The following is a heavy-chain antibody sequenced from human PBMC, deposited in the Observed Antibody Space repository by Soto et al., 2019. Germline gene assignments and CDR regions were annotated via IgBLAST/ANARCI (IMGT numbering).Heavy chain of an antibody. Sequence: EVQLVESGGGLVKPGGSLRLSCAASGFTFSSYSMNWVRQAPGKGLEWVSSISSSSSYIYYADSVKGRFTISRDNAQNSLYLQMNSLRAEDTAVYYCARVPEGYSSSWYYGMDVWGQGTTVTVSS. J-gene: IGHJ6*02. CDR3: ARVPEGYSSSWYYGMDV. D-gene: IGHD6-13*01. CDR1: GFTFSSYS. V-gene: IGHV3-21*01. CDR2: ISSSSSYI.